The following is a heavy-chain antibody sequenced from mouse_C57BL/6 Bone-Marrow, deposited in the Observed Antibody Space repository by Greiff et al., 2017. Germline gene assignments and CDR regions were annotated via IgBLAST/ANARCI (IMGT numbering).Heavy chain of an antibody. V-gene: IGHV1-81*01. CDR2: IYPRSGNT. D-gene: IGHD2-4*01. CDR3: ARSGNDYTWFAY. Sequence: VQLQQSGAELARPGASVKLSCKASGYTFTSYGISWVKQRTGQGLEWIGEIYPRSGNTYYNEKFKGKAKLTADKSSSTAYMELRSLTSEDSAVYFCARSGNDYTWFAYWGQETLVTVSA. J-gene: IGHJ3*01. CDR1: GYTFTSYG.